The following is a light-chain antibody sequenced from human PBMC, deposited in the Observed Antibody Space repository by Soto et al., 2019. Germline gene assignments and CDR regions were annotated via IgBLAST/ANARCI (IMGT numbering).Light chain of an antibody. Sequence: QSVLTQPASVSGSPGQSITISCTGTSTDVGRYNYVSWYQQHPGKAPKLMIYDVSNRPSGVSSRFSGSKSGITASLTISGLQAEDEADYYCSSYTSDSTYVLGTGTKVTVL. J-gene: IGLJ1*01. CDR2: DVS. V-gene: IGLV2-14*01. CDR3: SSYTSDSTYV. CDR1: STDVGRYNY.